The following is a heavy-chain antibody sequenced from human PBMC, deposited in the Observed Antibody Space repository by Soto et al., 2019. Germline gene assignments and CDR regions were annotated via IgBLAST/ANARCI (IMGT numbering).Heavy chain of an antibody. CDR3: AREYYDYVWGSYRPYYYYGMDV. CDR1: GYTFTSYD. V-gene: IGHV1-8*01. J-gene: IGHJ6*02. Sequence: GASVKVSCKASGYTFTSYDINWVRQATGQGLEWMGWMNPNSGNTGYAQKFQGRVTMTRNTSISTAYMELSSLRSEDTAVYYCAREYYDYVWGSYRPYYYYGMDVWGQGTTVTVS. CDR2: MNPNSGNT. D-gene: IGHD3-16*02.